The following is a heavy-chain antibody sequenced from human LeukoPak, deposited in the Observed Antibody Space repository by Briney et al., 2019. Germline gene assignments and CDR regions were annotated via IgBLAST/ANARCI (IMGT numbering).Heavy chain of an antibody. Sequence: SETLSLTCAVYGGSFSGYYWSWIRQPPGKGLEWIGYIYYSGSTNYNPSLKSRVTISVDTSKNQFSLKLSSVTAADTAVYYCARLTYGYCSGGSCSFFDYWGQGTLVTVSS. CDR3: ARLTYGYCSGGSCSFFDY. D-gene: IGHD2-15*01. CDR2: IYYSGST. V-gene: IGHV4-59*01. J-gene: IGHJ4*02. CDR1: GGSFSGYY.